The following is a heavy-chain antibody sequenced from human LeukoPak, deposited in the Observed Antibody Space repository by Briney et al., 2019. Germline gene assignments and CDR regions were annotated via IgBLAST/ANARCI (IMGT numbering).Heavy chain of an antibody. CDR3: ARGSSYDCWSGYYTGGWLDP. Sequence: GRSLRLSCAASGFTFSSYAMHWVRQAPGKGLEWVALISYDGSNKYYADSVKGRFTISRDNSKNTLYMQMNSLRAEDTAVYYWARGSSYDCWSGYYTGGWLDPWGQGTLVTVSS. D-gene: IGHD3-3*01. CDR2: ISYDGSNK. CDR1: GFTFSSYA. J-gene: IGHJ5*02. V-gene: IGHV3-30-3*01.